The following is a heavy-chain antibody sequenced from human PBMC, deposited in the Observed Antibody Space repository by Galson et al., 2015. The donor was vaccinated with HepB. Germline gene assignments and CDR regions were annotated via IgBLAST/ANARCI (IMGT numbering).Heavy chain of an antibody. D-gene: IGHD6-19*01. J-gene: IGHJ4*02. CDR3: ARAGAQSGYSSGWYVGPFDY. V-gene: IGHV6-1*01. CDR1: GDSVSSNSAA. Sequence: CAISGDSVSSNSAAWNWIRQSPSRGPEWLGRTYYRSKWYNDYAVSVKSRISINPDTSKNQFSLQLNSVTPGDTAVYYCARAGAQSGYSSGWYVGPFDYWGQGTLVTVSS. CDR2: TYYRSKWYN.